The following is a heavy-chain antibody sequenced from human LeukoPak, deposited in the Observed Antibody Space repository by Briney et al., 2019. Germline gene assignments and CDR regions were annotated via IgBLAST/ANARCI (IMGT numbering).Heavy chain of an antibody. J-gene: IGHJ4*02. V-gene: IGHV3-48*03. CDR2: ISSSGSTI. CDR1: GFTFSSYE. Sequence: GGSLRLSCAASGFTFSSYEMNWVRQAPGKGLEWVSYISSSGSTIYHADSVKGRFTISRDNAKNSLYLQMNSLRAEDTAVYYCARDRGDYYDSSADYWGQGTLVTVSS. CDR3: ARDRGDYYDSSADY. D-gene: IGHD3-22*01.